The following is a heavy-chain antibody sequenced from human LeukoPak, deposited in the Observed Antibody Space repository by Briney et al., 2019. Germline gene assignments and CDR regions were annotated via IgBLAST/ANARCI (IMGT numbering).Heavy chain of an antibody. J-gene: IGHJ4*02. CDR1: GGSISSSSYY. CDR3: ARDEADSSGYPRYYFDY. D-gene: IGHD3-22*01. CDR2: IYYSGST. Sequence: SETLSLTCTVSGGSISSSSYYWGWIRQPPGKGLEWIGCIYYSGSTYYNPSLKSRVTISVDTSKNQFSLKLSSVTAADTAVYYCARDEADSSGYPRYYFDYWGQGTLVTVSS. V-gene: IGHV4-39*07.